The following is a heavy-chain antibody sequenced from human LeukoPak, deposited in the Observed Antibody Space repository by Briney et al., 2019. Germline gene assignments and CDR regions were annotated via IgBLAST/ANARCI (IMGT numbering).Heavy chain of an antibody. CDR3: AKQGRDWLRDYYYYMDV. J-gene: IGHJ6*03. CDR2: ICGRGGST. Sequence: GGSLRLSCAASGFIFSDYGMSWVRQAPGKGLEWVSTICGRGGSTYYADSVKGRFTISRDNSKNTLYLQMNSLRAEDTTVYYCAKQGRDWLRDYYYYMDVWGKGTTVTISS. D-gene: IGHD3-9*01. CDR1: GFIFSDYG. V-gene: IGHV3-23*01.